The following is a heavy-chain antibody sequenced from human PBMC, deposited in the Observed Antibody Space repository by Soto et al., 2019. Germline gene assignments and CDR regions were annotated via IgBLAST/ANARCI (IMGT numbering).Heavy chain of an antibody. CDR2: IKPNSGGT. CDR3: ARGGSSSLDY. CDR1: GYTFTGYY. V-gene: IGHV1-2*02. D-gene: IGHD6-6*01. J-gene: IGHJ4*02. Sequence: QVQLVQSGAEVKKPGASVKVSCKASGYTFTGYYMHWVRQAPGQGPEWMGGIKPNSGGTTYAEKYQGRGTVTRDTTISTAYLELSSIRSDDTAVYYSARGGSSSLDYWGQVTLVTVSS.